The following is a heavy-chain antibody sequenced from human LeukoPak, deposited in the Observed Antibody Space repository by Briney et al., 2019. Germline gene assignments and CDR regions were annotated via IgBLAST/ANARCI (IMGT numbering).Heavy chain of an antibody. CDR1: GFTFSSYE. CDR2: ISGSGSTI. Sequence: GGSLRLSCAASGFTFSSYEMNWVRQAPGKGLEWVSYISGSGSTIYYADSVKGRFTISRDNAKNSLYLQMNSLRAEDTAVYYCASGLWFGDNWFDPWGQGTLVTVSS. V-gene: IGHV3-48*03. J-gene: IGHJ5*02. CDR3: ASGLWFGDNWFDP. D-gene: IGHD3-10*01.